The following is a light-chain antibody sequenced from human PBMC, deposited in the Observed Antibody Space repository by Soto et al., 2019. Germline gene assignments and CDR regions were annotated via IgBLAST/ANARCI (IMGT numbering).Light chain of an antibody. V-gene: IGKV3-15*01. CDR1: QGVGSN. Sequence: EIVLTQSPGTLSVSPGESAMLSCRASQGVGSNLAWYQQKPGQAPRLLIYGASTRATGIPVRFSGSGSGTYFILTISSLQSEDSAVYYCQQRNVWPPVTFGQGTRLEIK. CDR3: QQRNVWPPVT. J-gene: IGKJ5*01. CDR2: GAS.